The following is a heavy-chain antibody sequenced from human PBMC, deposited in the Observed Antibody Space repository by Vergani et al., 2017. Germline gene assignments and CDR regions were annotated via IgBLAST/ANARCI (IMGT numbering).Heavy chain of an antibody. CDR1: GFTFSSYG. D-gene: IGHD2-2*01. J-gene: IGHJ4*02. CDR3: TSPDIVVVPASRGDY. CDR2: IWYDGSNK. V-gene: IGHV3-33*01. Sequence: QVQLVESGGGVVQPGRSLRLSCAASGFTFSSYGMHWVRQAPGKGLEWVAVIWYDGSNKYYADSVKGRFTISSDNSKNTLYLQMNSLKPEDTAVYYCTSPDIVVVPASRGDYWGQGTLVTVSS.